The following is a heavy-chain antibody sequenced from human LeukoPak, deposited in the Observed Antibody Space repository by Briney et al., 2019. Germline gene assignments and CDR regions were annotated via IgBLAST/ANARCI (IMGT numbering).Heavy chain of an antibody. D-gene: IGHD1-14*01. V-gene: IGHV4-59*01. CDR2: IYYSGST. CDR1: GGSISSYY. J-gene: IGHJ4*02. Sequence: SETLSLTCTVSGGSISSYYWSWIRQPPGKGLEWIGYIYYSGSTNYNPSLKSRVTISVDTSKNQFSLKLSSVTAADTAVYYCARREAEPYYFDYWGQGTLVTVSS. CDR3: ARREAEPYYFDY.